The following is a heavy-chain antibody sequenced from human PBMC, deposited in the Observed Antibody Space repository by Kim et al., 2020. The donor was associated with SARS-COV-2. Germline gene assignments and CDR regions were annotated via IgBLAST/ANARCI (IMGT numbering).Heavy chain of an antibody. CDR1: GFTFSSYD. V-gene: IGHV3-13*01. J-gene: IGHJ2*01. CDR3: ARVRYYYDSSGDRYFDL. D-gene: IGHD3-22*01. Sequence: GGSLRLSCAASGFTFSSYDMHWVRQATGKGLEWVSAIGTAGDTYYPGSVKGRFTISRENAKNSLYLQMNSLRAGDTAVYYCARVRYYYDSSGDRYFDLWGRGTLVTVSS. CDR2: IGTAGDT.